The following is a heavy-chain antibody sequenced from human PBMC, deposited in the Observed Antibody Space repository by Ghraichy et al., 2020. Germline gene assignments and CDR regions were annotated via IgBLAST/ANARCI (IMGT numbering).Heavy chain of an antibody. CDR1: GYTFTSYG. CDR3: ARDLSITIFGVVSVYAFDI. J-gene: IGHJ3*02. CDR2: ISAYNGNT. Sequence: ALVKVSCKASGYTFTSYGISWVRQAPGQGLEWMGWISAYNGNTNYAQKLQGRVTMTTDTSTSTAYMELRSLRSDDTAVYYCARDLSITIFGVVSVYAFDIWGQGTMVTVSS. D-gene: IGHD3-3*01. V-gene: IGHV1-18*01.